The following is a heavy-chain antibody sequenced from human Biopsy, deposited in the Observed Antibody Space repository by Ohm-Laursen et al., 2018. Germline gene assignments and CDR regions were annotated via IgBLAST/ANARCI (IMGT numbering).Heavy chain of an antibody. J-gene: IGHJ3*02. Sequence: GTLSLTCSVSGGSVGDYFLSWIRLVPGKRPEWIGYTYYRGASENNPSLRSRVTTSVDISRNQFFLNMKSVTGADTAVYYCAAFPFSGGPAFDIWGQGTTVIVSS. CDR3: AAFPFSGGPAFDI. CDR1: GGSVGDYF. CDR2: TYYRGAS. D-gene: IGHD2/OR15-2a*01. V-gene: IGHV4-59*02.